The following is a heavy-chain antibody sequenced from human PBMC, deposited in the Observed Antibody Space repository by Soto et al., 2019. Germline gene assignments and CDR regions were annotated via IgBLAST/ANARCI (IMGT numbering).Heavy chain of an antibody. CDR2: IGAGSAGT. V-gene: IGHV3-23*01. J-gene: IGHJ5*02. CDR1: GFSFPSFA. CDR3: AAPRVWVARTRYFDP. Sequence: GGSLRLSCAASGFSFPSFAMSWVRQAPGKGLECVSAIGAGSAGTHYADSVKGRFTISRDDSKNTLYLEVNSLRADDTAVYYCAAPRVWVARTRYFDPWGQGTPVTVS. D-gene: IGHD3-16*01.